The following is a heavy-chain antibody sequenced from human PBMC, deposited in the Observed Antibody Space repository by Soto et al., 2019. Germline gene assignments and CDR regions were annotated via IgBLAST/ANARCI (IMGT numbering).Heavy chain of an antibody. V-gene: IGHV1-69*13. Sequence: GASVKVSCKASGGTFSSYAISWVRKAPGQGLEWMGGIIPIFGTANYAQKFQGRVTITADESTSTAYMELSSLRSEDTTVYYCARDRYSYYYDSSGYPVYWGQGTLVTVSS. J-gene: IGHJ4*02. D-gene: IGHD3-22*01. CDR1: GGTFSSYA. CDR2: IIPIFGTA. CDR3: ARDRYSYYYDSSGYPVY.